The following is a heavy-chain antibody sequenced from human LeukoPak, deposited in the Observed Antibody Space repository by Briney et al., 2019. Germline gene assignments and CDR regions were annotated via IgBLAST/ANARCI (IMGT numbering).Heavy chain of an antibody. Sequence: SETLSLTCAVYGGSFSGCYWSWIRQPPGKGLEWIGEINHSGSTNYNPSLKSRVTISVDTSKNQFSLKLSSVTAADTAVYYCARVVVVVADGMDVWGKGTTVTVSS. CDR3: ARVVVVVADGMDV. CDR2: INHSGST. D-gene: IGHD2-15*01. CDR1: GGSFSGCY. V-gene: IGHV4-34*01. J-gene: IGHJ6*04.